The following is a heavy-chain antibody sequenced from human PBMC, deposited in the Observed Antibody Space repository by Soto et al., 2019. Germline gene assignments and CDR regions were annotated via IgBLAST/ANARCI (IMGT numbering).Heavy chain of an antibody. CDR1: GFTVSSNY. CDR3: ARSSLGYCSGGSCYRTVYYYYMDV. CDR2: IYSGGST. J-gene: IGHJ6*03. D-gene: IGHD2-15*01. V-gene: IGHV3-66*01. Sequence: GGSLRLSCAASGFTVSSNYMSWVRQAPGKGLEWVSVIYSGGSTYYADSVKGRFTISRDNSKNTLYLQMNSLRAEDTAVYYCARSSLGYCSGGSCYRTVYYYYMDVWGKGTTVTVSS.